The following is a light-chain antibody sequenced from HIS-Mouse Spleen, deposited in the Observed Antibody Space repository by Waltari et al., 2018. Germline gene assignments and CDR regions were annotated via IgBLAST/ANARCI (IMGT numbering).Light chain of an antibody. V-gene: IGLV3-19*01. CDR2: GKN. Sequence: SSELTQDPAVSVALGQTVRITCQGDSTRSYYASWYQQKPGQAPVLVIYGKNNRPSGIPDRFSGSSSGNTASLTITGAQAEDEADYYCNSRDSSGNHWVFGGGTKLTVL. J-gene: IGLJ3*02. CDR3: NSRDSSGNHWV. CDR1: STRSYY.